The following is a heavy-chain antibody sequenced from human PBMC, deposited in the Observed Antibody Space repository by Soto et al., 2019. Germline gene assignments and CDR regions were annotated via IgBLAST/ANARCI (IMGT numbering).Heavy chain of an antibody. D-gene: IGHD5-18*01. Sequence: SETLSLTCTVSGGSISSYYWSWSRQPPWKGLEWIGYIYYSGSTNYNPSLKSRVTISVDTSKNQFSLKLSSVTAADTAVYYCARQSYGSIPVDYWGQGTLVTVST. CDR1: GGSISSYY. V-gene: IGHV4-59*08. CDR3: ARQSYGSIPVDY. CDR2: IYYSGST. J-gene: IGHJ4*02.